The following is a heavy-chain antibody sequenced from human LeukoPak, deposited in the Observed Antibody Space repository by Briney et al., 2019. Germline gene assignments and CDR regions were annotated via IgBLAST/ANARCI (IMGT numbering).Heavy chain of an antibody. V-gene: IGHV3-21*01. CDR3: ARDAVYSSSSEGDY. D-gene: IGHD6-6*01. CDR1: GFTFSSYS. CDR2: ISSSSSYI. J-gene: IGHJ4*02. Sequence: PGGSLRLSCAASGFTFSSYSMNWVRQAPGKGLEWVSSISSSSSYIYYADSVKGRFTISRDNAKNSLYLQVNSLRAEDTAVYYCARDAVYSSSSEGDYWGQGTLVTVSS.